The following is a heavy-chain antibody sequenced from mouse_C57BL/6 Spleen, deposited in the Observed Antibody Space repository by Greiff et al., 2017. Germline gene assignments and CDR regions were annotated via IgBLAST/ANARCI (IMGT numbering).Heavy chain of an antibody. CDR1: GFTFSSYA. D-gene: IGHD4-1*02. CDR3: ARSQLGRFAY. Sequence: EVQLVESGGGLVKPGGSLKLSCAASGFTFSSYAMSWVRQTPEKRLEWVATISDGGSYTYYPDNVKGRFTISRDNAKNNLYLQMSHLKSEDTAMYYCARSQLGRFAYWGQGTLVTVSA. CDR2: ISDGGSYT. J-gene: IGHJ3*01. V-gene: IGHV5-4*01.